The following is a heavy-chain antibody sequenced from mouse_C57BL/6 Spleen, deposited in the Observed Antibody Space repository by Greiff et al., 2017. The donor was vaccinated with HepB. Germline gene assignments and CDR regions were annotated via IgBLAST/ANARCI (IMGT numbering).Heavy chain of an antibody. V-gene: IGHV1-59*01. CDR2: IDPSDSYT. CDR1: GYTFTSYW. D-gene: IGHD1-1*01. CDR3: ARAYGSSGWYFDV. J-gene: IGHJ1*03. Sequence: QVQLQQPGAELVRPGTSVKLSCKASGYTFTSYWMHWVKQRPGQGLEWIGVIDPSDSYTNYNQKFKGKATLTVDTSSSTAYMQLSSLTSEDSAVYYCARAYGSSGWYFDVWGTGTTVTVSS.